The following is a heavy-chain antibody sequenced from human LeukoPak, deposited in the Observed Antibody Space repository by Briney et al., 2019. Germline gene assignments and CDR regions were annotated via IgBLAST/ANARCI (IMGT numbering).Heavy chain of an antibody. J-gene: IGHJ4*02. CDR3: AKVSDRDSSGYYWGFEY. D-gene: IGHD3-22*01. CDR2: IYYSGST. Sequence: SETLSLTCTVSGGXISGYYCSWIRQPPGKGLECIGYIYYSGSTNYNPSLKSRVTISVDTSMNQFSLKLTSVTAADTAVYYCAKVSDRDSSGYYWGFEYWGQGTLVTVSS. V-gene: IGHV4-59*08. CDR1: GGXISGYY.